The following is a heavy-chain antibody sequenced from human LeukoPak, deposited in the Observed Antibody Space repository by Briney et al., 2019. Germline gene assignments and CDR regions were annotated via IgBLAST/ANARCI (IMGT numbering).Heavy chain of an antibody. Sequence: GGSLRLSCAASGFTFSSYAMSWVRQAPGKGLEWVSAISGSGGSTYYADSVKGRFTISGDNSKNTLYLQMNSLRAEDTAVYYCAKDHLGFPANYFDYWGQGTLVTVSS. J-gene: IGHJ4*02. CDR1: GFTFSSYA. CDR2: ISGSGGST. V-gene: IGHV3-23*01. CDR3: AKDHLGFPANYFDY. D-gene: IGHD3-10*01.